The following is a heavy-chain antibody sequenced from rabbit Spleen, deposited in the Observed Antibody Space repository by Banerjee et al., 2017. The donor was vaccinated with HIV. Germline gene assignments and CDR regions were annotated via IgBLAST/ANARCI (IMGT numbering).Heavy chain of an antibody. V-gene: IGHV1S40*01. D-gene: IGHD8-1*01. CDR1: GFSFSSSYY. Sequence: QSLEESGGDLVKPGASLTLTCTASGFSFSSSYYMCWVRQPPGKGLEWIACIAVGSSGTTYYANWAKGRFTISKTSSTTVTLQMTSLTAADTATYFCARDTGTSFSSYGMDLWGPGTLVTVS. CDR3: ARDTGTSFSSYGMDL. CDR2: IAVGSSGTT. J-gene: IGHJ6*01.